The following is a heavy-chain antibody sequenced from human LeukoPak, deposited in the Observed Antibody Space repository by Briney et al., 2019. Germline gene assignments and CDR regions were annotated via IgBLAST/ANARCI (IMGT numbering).Heavy chain of an antibody. D-gene: IGHD2-15*01. V-gene: IGHV3-7*01. CDR1: GFTFSSYW. CDR3: ARDYRGYRPPYYFDY. J-gene: IGHJ4*02. CDR2: IKQDGSEK. Sequence: GGSLRLSCAASGFTFSSYWMSWVRQAPGKGLEWVANIKQDGSEKYYVDSVKGRFTISRDNAKNSLYLQMNSLRAEDTPVYYCARDYRGYRPPYYFDYWGQGTLVTVSS.